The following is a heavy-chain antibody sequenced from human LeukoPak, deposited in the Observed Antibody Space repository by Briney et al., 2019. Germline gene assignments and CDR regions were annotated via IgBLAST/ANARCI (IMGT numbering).Heavy chain of an antibody. Sequence: GESLKISCKGSGYSFTSYCIGWVHQMPGKGLEWMGIIYPGDSGPTYSPSFQGQVTISVDKSINTAYLQWSSLQASDTAMYYCGMSGDRVPLQDDVFDVWGQGTMVTVST. D-gene: IGHD1-26*01. J-gene: IGHJ3*01. CDR1: GYSFTSYC. CDR3: GMSGDRVPLQDDVFDV. CDR2: IYPGDSGP. V-gene: IGHV5-51*07.